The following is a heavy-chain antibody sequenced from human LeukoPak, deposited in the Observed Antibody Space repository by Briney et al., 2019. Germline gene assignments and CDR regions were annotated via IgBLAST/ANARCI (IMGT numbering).Heavy chain of an antibody. J-gene: IGHJ4*02. CDR3: ARDGYSSSWNHFDY. D-gene: IGHD6-13*01. Sequence: SVKVSCKASGGTFSSYAISWVRQAPGQGLEWMGGIIPIFGTANYAQKFQGRVTITADESTSTAYMELSSLRSEDTAVYYCARDGYSSSWNHFDYWGQGTPVTVPS. CDR2: IIPIFGTA. V-gene: IGHV1-69*13. CDR1: GGTFSSYA.